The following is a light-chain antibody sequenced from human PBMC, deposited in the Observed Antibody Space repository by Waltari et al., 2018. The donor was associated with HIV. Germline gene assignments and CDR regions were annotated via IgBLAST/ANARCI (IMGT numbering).Light chain of an antibody. V-gene: IGLV2-23*02. Sequence: QSALTQPASVSGSPGQSITISCPGTSSDVGAYNYVSWYQHQPGKAPKLMIYDVSKWPSGVSNRFSGSKSGNTASLTISGLQAEDEADYYCCSYAGSNTHYVFGTGTKVTVL. J-gene: IGLJ1*01. CDR3: CSYAGSNTHYV. CDR1: SSDVGAYNY. CDR2: DVS.